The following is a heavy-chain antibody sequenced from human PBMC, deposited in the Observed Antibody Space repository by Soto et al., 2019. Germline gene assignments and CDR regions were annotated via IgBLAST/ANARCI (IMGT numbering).Heavy chain of an antibody. CDR3: ARLGHPGH. V-gene: IGHV1-69*01. Sequence: QVQLVQSGAEVKKPGSSVKVSCTASGGSLRNSVISWVRQAPAQRLEWMGGVIPILGTANYAQKFQGRVTMTADEATSTAYMELSSLSPDDSAVYYCARLGHPGHWGPGTLVIVSS. J-gene: IGHJ4*02. CDR1: GGSLRNSV. CDR2: VIPILGTA.